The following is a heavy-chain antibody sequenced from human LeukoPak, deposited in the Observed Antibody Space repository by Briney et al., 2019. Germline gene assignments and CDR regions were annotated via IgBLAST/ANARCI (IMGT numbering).Heavy chain of an antibody. V-gene: IGHV1-18*01. D-gene: IGHD3-10*01. CDR3: ARGAGWFGELSPKPADY. CDR1: GYTFTSYG. Sequence: ASVKVSCKASGYTFTSYGISWVRQALGQGLEWMGWISAYNGNTNYAQKLQGRVTMTTDTSTSTAYMELRSLRSDDTAVYYCARGAGWFGELSPKPADYWGQGTLVTASS. J-gene: IGHJ4*02. CDR2: ISAYNGNT.